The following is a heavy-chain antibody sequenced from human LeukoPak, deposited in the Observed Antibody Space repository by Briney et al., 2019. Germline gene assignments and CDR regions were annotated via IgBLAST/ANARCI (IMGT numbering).Heavy chain of an antibody. D-gene: IGHD5-24*01. CDR1: GYTFTGYY. V-gene: IGHV1-2*02. CDR2: INPNSGGT. CDR3: AREMATARDAFDI. J-gene: IGHJ3*02. Sequence: GASVKVSCKASGYTFTGYYMHWVRQAPGQGLEWIGWINPNSGGTNYAQKFQGRVTMTRDTSISTAYMELSRLRSDDTAVYYCAREMATARDAFDIWGQGTMVTVSS.